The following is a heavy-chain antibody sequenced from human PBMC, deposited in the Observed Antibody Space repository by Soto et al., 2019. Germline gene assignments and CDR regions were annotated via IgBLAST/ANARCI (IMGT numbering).Heavy chain of an antibody. D-gene: IGHD6-19*01. CDR1: GFTFSSYE. CDR2: ISSSGSTI. V-gene: IGHV3-48*03. CDR3: AREPVGYSSGWYFDY. Sequence: GGSLRLSCAASGFTFSSYEMNWVRQAPGKGLEWVSYISSSGSTIYYADSVKGRFTISRDNAKNSLYLQMNSLRAEDTAVYYCAREPVGYSSGWYFDYWGQGTLVTVSS. J-gene: IGHJ4*02.